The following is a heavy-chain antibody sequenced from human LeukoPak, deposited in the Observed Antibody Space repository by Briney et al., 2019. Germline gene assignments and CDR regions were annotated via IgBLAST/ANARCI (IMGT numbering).Heavy chain of an antibody. J-gene: IGHJ4*02. V-gene: IGHV3-7*01. CDR3: ARDSSGYQ. CDR2: IKEDGSEK. D-gene: IGHD3-22*01. CDR1: GFTFSTYW. Sequence: PGGSLRLSCAASGFTFSTYWMSWVRQAPGKGLEWVANIKEDGSEKYYGDSVKGRFTISRDNAKNSLYLQMNSLRAEDTAAYYCARDSSGYQWGQGTLVTVSS.